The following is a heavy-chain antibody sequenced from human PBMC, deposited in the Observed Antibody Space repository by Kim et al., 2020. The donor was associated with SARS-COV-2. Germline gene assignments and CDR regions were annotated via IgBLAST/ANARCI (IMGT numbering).Heavy chain of an antibody. D-gene: IGHD6-19*01. J-gene: IGHJ4*01. V-gene: IGHV4-61*01. CDR2: IYYSGST. CDR1: GGSVSSGSYY. Sequence: SETLSLTCNVSGGSVSSGSYYWSWIRQPPGKGLEWIGYIYYSGSTNYNPSLKSRVTISVDTSKNQFSLKLSSVIAADTAVYYCARVKAVAAMGYFDYWG. CDR3: ARVKAVAAMGYFDY.